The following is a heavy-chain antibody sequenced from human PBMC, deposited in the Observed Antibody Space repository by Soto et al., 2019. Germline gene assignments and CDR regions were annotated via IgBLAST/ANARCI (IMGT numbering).Heavy chain of an antibody. CDR2: ISAYNGNT. J-gene: IGHJ6*02. D-gene: IGHD1-26*01. Sequence: ASVKVSCKASGYTFTSYGISWVRQAPGQGLEWMGWISAYNGNTNYAQKLQGRVTMTTDTSTSTAYMELRSLRSDDTAVYYCARDDGGGSLPYYYYGMDVWGQGTTVTVSS. V-gene: IGHV1-18*01. CDR1: GYTFTSYG. CDR3: ARDDGGGSLPYYYYGMDV.